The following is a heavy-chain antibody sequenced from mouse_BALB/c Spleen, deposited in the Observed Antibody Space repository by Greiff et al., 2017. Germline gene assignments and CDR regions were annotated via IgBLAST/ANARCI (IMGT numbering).Heavy chain of an antibody. CDR3: ARQRYGDV. CDR2: ISSGGGST. CDR1: GFAFSSYD. V-gene: IGHV5-12-1*01. Sequence: EVQLVESGGGLVKPGGSLKLSCAASGFAFSSYDMSWVRQTPEKRLEGVAYISSGGGSTYYPDTVKGRFTISRDNAKNTLYLQMSSLKSEDTAMYYCARQRYGDVWGAGTTVTVSS. J-gene: IGHJ1*01.